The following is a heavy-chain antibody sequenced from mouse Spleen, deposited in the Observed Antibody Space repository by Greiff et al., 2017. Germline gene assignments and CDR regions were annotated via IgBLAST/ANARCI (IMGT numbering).Heavy chain of an antibody. CDR3: AHYYGRGFAY. V-gene: IGHV1-69*02. J-gene: IGHJ3*01. CDR1: GYTFTSYW. D-gene: IGHD1-1*01. Sequence: QVQLQQPGAELVKPGASVKLSCKASGYTFTSYWMHWVKQRPGQGLEWIGEIDPSDSYTNYNQKFKGKATLTVDKSSSTAYMQLSSLTSEDSAVYYCAHYYGRGFAYWGQGTLVTVSA. CDR2: IDPSDSYT.